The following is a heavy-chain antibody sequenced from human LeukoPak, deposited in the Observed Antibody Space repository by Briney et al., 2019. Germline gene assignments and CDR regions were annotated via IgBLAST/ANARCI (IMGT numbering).Heavy chain of an antibody. Sequence: GGSLRLSCAASGFTFSSYGMHWVRQAPGKGLEWVAVMSYDGSNKYYADSVKGRFTISRDNSKNTLYLQMNSLRAEDTAVYYCAKGRWLQLSGGYFDYWGQGTLVTVSS. CDR3: AKGRWLQLSGGYFDY. J-gene: IGHJ4*02. D-gene: IGHD5-24*01. CDR2: MSYDGSNK. V-gene: IGHV3-30*18. CDR1: GFTFSSYG.